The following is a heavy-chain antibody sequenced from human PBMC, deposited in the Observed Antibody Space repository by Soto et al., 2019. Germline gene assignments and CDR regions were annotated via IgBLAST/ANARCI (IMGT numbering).Heavy chain of an antibody. CDR2: ISGSGGST. D-gene: IGHD2-15*01. CDR1: GFTFSSYA. V-gene: IGHV3-23*01. J-gene: IGHJ4*02. Sequence: PGGSLRLSCAASGFTFSSYAMSWVRQAPGKGLEWVSAISGSGGSTYYADSVKGRFTISRDNSKNTLYLQMNSLRAEDTAVYYCAKDFLYCSGGSCYVGYFDYWGQGTLVTVSS. CDR3: AKDFLYCSGGSCYVGYFDY.